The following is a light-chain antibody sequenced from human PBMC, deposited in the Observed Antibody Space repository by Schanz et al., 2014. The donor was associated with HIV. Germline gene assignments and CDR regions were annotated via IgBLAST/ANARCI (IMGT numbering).Light chain of an antibody. Sequence: QSLLTQPPSVSGALGQRVTISCSGGSSNIGAGYDVHWYQHLPGTAPKLLIYGSTNRPSGVPDRFSGSKSGTSATLGITGLQTGDEAHYYCGTWDSSLSAVVFGGGTKLTVL. J-gene: IGLJ2*01. V-gene: IGLV1-40*01. CDR1: SSNIGAGYD. CDR2: GST. CDR3: GTWDSSLSAVV.